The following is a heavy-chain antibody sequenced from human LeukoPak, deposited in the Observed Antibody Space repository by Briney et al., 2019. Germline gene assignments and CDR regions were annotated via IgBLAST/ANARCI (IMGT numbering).Heavy chain of an antibody. D-gene: IGHD2-2*01. CDR2: IYPGDSDT. CDR3: ARHGPAAMTGDRPYYYYYMDV. Sequence: GESLKISCKGSGYSFTSCWIGWVRQMPGKGLEWMGIIYPGDSDTRYSPSFQGQVTISADKSISTAYLQWSSLKASDTAMYYCARHGPAAMTGDRPYYYYYMDVWGKGTTVTVSS. J-gene: IGHJ6*03. CDR1: GYSFTSCW. V-gene: IGHV5-51*01.